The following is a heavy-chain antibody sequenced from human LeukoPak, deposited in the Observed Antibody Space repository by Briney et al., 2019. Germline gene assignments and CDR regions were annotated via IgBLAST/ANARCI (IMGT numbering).Heavy chain of an antibody. CDR1: GGSFSGYY. J-gene: IGHJ5*02. CDR2: INHSGST. CDR3: ARVEVRRYCSSTSCLNWLDP. Sequence: PSETLSLTCAVYGGSFSGYYWSWIRQPPGKGLEWIGEINHSGSTNYNPSLKSRVTISVDTSKNQFSLKLSSVTAADTAVYYCARVEVRRYCSSTSCLNWLDPWGQGTLVTVSS. D-gene: IGHD2-2*01. V-gene: IGHV4-34*01.